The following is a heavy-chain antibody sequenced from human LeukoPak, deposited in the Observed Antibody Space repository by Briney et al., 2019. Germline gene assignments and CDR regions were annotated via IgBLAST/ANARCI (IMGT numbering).Heavy chain of an antibody. V-gene: IGHV3-23*01. J-gene: IGHJ4*02. CDR2: ISGSGGDT. Sequence: GGSLRLSCAASGFTFSNYAMSWVRQAPAKGLEWVSDISGSGGDTNHADSVKGRFTISRDNSKNTLYLQMNSLRAEDTAVYYCATFRNSWYVPEFDYWGQGTLVTVSS. CDR1: GFTFSNYA. D-gene: IGHD6-13*01. CDR3: ATFRNSWYVPEFDY.